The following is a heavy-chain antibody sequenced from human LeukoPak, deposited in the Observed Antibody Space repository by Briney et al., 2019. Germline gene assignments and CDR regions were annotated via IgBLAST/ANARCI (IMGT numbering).Heavy chain of an antibody. Sequence: PSETLSLTCTVSGASISSDYWSWIRQPPGKGLEFIGYMYYSGGTSYNPSLESRVTISVDTSNNQFSLKLGSVTAADTALYYCARVSVVYYYMDVWGKGTTVTVSS. CDR2: MYYSGGT. J-gene: IGHJ6*03. D-gene: IGHD4-23*01. V-gene: IGHV4-59*01. CDR3: ARVSVVYYYMDV. CDR1: GASISSDY.